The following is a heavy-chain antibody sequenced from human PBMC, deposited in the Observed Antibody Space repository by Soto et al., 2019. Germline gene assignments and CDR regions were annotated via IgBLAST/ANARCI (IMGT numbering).Heavy chain of an antibody. CDR1: GGTFSSYA. Sequence: QVQLVQSGAEVKKPGSSVKVSCNASGGTFSSYAISWVRQAPGQGLEWMGGIIPISDTTNYAQKFQGRVTIPADESTSTAYMELSSLRSEDTAVYHCARSQGSSTSLELYYYYYYGMDVWGQGTTVTVSS. V-gene: IGHV1-69*01. J-gene: IGHJ6*02. CDR3: ARSQGSSTSLELYYYYYYGMDV. CDR2: IIPISDTT. D-gene: IGHD2-2*01.